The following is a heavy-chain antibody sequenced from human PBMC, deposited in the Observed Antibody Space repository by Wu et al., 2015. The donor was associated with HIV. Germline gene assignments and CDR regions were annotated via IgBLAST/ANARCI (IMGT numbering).Heavy chain of an antibody. CDR2: INPNSGGT. J-gene: IGHJ3*02. CDR3: ARGIYTLAVAYHDAFDI. V-gene: IGHV1-2*02. Sequence: QVQLVQSGAEVKKPGASVKVSCKASGYTFTSYGISWVRQAPGQGLEWMGWINPNSGGTNYAQKFQGRVTMTRDTSISTAYMELSRLRSDDTAVYYCARGIYTLAVAYHDAFDIWGQGTMVTVSS. D-gene: IGHD6-19*01. CDR1: GYTFTSYG.